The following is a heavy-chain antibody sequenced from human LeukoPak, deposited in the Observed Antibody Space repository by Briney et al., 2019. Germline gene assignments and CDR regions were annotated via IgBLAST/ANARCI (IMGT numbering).Heavy chain of an antibody. V-gene: IGHV1-8*01. CDR3: ARCFSGSYADYYYYMDV. CDR1: GYTFTSYD. D-gene: IGHD3-16*01. CDR2: RNPNSGNT. Sequence: ASVKVSCKASGYTFTSYDINWVRQATGQGLEWVGWRNPNSGNTGYAQKFQGRVTMTRNTSTSTAYMELSSLRSEDTAVYYCARCFSGSYADYYYYMDVWGKGTTVTISS. J-gene: IGHJ6*03.